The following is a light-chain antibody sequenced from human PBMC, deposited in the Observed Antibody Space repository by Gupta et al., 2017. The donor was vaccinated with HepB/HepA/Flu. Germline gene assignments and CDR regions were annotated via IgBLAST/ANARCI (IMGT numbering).Light chain of an antibody. V-gene: IGKV1-39*01. CDR3: QQTYCTPWT. Sequence: DIQMTQSPSSLSAFLGDRVTITCRPSQTIRTYLNWYQQKPGKAPQFLISAASRLQGGAPSRFSGSGFDTDFTLTINGLQPEDFGTYYCQQTYCTPWTFGQGTKVEI. CDR1: QTIRTY. J-gene: IGKJ1*01. CDR2: AAS.